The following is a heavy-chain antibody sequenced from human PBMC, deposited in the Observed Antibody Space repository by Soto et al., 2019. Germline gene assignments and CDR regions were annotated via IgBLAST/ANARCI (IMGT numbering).Heavy chain of an antibody. CDR1: GFTFSSSA. CDR3: TRDGSPFALDV. V-gene: IGHV3-30-3*01. J-gene: IGHJ6*02. Sequence: HPGGSLRLSCAAAGFTFSSSAMHWVRQAPGKGLEWVALISSGGGNKNYADSVRGRFTTSRDNARNSFFLQMNSLTGADTAVYYCTRDGSPFALDVWGLGTSVTVSS. CDR2: ISSGGGNK.